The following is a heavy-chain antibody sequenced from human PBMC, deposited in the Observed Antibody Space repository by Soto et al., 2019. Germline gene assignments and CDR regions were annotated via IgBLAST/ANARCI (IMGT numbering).Heavy chain of an antibody. V-gene: IGHV1-46*01. CDR3: VRVPYSFDI. Sequence: VQLVQSGAEVRSPGASVKISCRASGYPFTSFFIHWVRQAPGQGLEWVGVINPRGGSANYAQKFQGRLTLTRDTSSTTVYLDLSSLKSEDTALYFCVRVPYSFDIWGQGTLVTVSS. J-gene: IGHJ4*02. CDR1: GYPFTSFF. CDR2: INPRGGSA.